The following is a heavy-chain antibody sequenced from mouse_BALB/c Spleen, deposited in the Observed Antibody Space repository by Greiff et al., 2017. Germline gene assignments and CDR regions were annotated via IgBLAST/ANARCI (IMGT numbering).Heavy chain of an antibody. D-gene: IGHD2-4*01. CDR1: GFTFSNYW. J-gene: IGHJ3*01. CDR3: TSLYDYGFAY. V-gene: IGHV6-6*02. CDR2: IRLKSNNYAT. Sequence: EVKVEESGGGLVQPGGSMKLSCVASGFTFSNYWMNWVRQSPEKGLEWVAEIRLKSNNYATHYAESVKGRFTISRDDSKSSVYLQMNNLRAEDTGIYYCTSLYDYGFAYWGQGTLVTVSA.